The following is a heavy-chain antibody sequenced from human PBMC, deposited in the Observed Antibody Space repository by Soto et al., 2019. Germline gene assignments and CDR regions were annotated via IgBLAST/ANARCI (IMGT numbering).Heavy chain of an antibody. CDR2: ISYDGSNK. CDR1: GFTFSTYA. V-gene: IGHV3-30-3*01. Sequence: QVQLVESGGGVVQPGRSLRLSCAASGFTFSTYAMHWVRQAPGKGLEWVAVISYDGSNKYYADSVKGRFTISRDNSKNTLYLQMNSMKADDTAVYYCARDKSPYSSGWHNRHFDYWCQGTLVTVSS. J-gene: IGHJ4*02. CDR3: ARDKSPYSSGWHNRHFDY. D-gene: IGHD6-19*01.